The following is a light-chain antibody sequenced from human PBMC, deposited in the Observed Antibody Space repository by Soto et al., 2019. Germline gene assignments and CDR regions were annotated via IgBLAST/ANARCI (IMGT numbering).Light chain of an antibody. CDR3: QQRGRWLT. V-gene: IGKV3-11*01. CDR1: QSVGSY. Sequence: EIVLTQSPATLSLSPGQRAALSCRASQSVGSYLAWYQQKPGQAPRLLIYDASHRATGIPARFSGSGSGTDFTLTISSLEPEDFAVYFCQQRGRWLTCGGGTKVEIK. J-gene: IGKJ4*01. CDR2: DAS.